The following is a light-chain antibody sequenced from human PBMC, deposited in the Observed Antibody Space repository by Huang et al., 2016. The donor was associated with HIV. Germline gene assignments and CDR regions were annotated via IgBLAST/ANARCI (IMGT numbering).Light chain of an antibody. CDR1: QSVSNN. Sequence: EIVMTQSPATLSVSPGERATLSCRASQSVSNNLTWYQQKLGQAPRLLIYGASTRATGIPARFSGSGSGTDFTRTISSLQSEDFAVYYCQQYSDWPLWTFGQGSKVEIK. CDR3: QQYSDWPLWT. J-gene: IGKJ1*01. V-gene: IGKV3-15*01. CDR2: GAS.